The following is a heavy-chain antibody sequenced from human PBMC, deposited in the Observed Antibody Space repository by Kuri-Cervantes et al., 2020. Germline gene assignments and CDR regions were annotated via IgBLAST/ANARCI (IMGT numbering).Heavy chain of an antibody. Sequence: GESLKISCAASGFTFSSYSMNWVRQAPGKGLEWVTNIKYDGSEKHYVDSVKGRFTISRDNAKNSLHLQMKSLKAEDTAVYYCARGNGGGVGGVATYFLDSWGQGTLVTVSS. CDR2: IKYDGSEK. CDR1: GFTFSSYS. CDR3: ARGNGGGVGGVATYFLDS. V-gene: IGHV3-7*01. J-gene: IGHJ4*02. D-gene: IGHD2/OR15-2a*01.